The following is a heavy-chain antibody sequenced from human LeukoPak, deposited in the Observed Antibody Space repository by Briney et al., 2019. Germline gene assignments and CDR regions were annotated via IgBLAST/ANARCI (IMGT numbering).Heavy chain of an antibody. V-gene: IGHV3-33*01. D-gene: IGHD2-15*01. Sequence: SGGSLRLSCAASGLIFSSSGRHWVRQAPGKGLEWVALIWSDGSKIFYTDSVKGRFTISRDNSKNTLFLQMNSLRAEDTAVYYCARDRGYCSGSTCYSTYFDSWGQGTLVTVSS. J-gene: IGHJ4*02. CDR3: ARDRGYCSGSTCYSTYFDS. CDR2: IWSDGSKI. CDR1: GLIFSSSG.